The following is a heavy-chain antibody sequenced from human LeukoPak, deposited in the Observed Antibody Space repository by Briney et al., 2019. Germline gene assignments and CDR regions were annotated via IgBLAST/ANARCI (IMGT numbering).Heavy chain of an antibody. V-gene: IGHV3-30*18. Sequence: GGSLRLSCAASGFTFSNYGMHWVRQAPGKGLEWVAVISYDGSNKYYADSVKGRFTISRDNSKNTLYLQMNSLRTEDTAVYYCAKSTSGWSAPPFDYWGQGTLVTVSS. D-gene: IGHD6-19*01. CDR1: GFTFSNYG. CDR3: AKSTSGWSAPPFDY. J-gene: IGHJ4*02. CDR2: ISYDGSNK.